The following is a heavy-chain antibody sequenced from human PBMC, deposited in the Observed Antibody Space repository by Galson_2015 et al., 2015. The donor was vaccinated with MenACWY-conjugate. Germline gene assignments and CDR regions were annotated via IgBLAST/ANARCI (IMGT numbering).Heavy chain of an antibody. CDR1: GDSVSSNSAA. Sequence: CAISGDSVSSNSAAWTWIRQSPSRGLEWLGRTYYRSKWYHDYAVSVKSRITINPATSKNQFSLQLNSVTPEDTAVYYCARAYNWGLDYWAQGTLVTVSS. V-gene: IGHV6-1*01. CDR3: ARAYNWGLDY. CDR2: TYYRSKWYH. J-gene: IGHJ4*02. D-gene: IGHD1-1*01.